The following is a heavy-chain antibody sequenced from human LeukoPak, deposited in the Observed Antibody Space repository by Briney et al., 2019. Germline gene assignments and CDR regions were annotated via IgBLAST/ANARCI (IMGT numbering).Heavy chain of an antibody. CDR1: GFTFRSYG. CDR2: IWYDGITK. D-gene: IGHD3-22*01. CDR3: AKDSSDYYFDY. J-gene: IGHJ4*02. V-gene: IGHV3-30*02. Sequence: GGSLRLSCVASGFTFRSYGIHWVRRAPGKGLEWLAFIWYDGITKDYADSVKGRFTISRDNSKNTLYVQMNSLRADDAAVYYCAKDSSDYYFDYWGQGTLVTVSS.